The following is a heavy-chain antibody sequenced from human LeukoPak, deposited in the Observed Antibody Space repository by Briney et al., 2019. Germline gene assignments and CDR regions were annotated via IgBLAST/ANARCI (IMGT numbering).Heavy chain of an antibody. Sequence: PSETLSLTCIVSGYSISSGYYWGWIRQPPGKGLEWIGNIHHSGSTYYNPSLKSRVTISVDTSKNQLSLKLTSVTAADTAVFYCARVAAGIGFFQHWGQGTLVTVSS. D-gene: IGHD6-13*01. V-gene: IGHV4-38-2*02. CDR1: GYSISSGYY. CDR2: IHHSGST. J-gene: IGHJ1*01. CDR3: ARVAAGIGFFQH.